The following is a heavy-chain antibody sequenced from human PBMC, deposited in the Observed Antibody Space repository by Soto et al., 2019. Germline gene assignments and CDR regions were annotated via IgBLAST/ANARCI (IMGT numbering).Heavy chain of an antibody. Sequence: EVQLLESGGGLVQPGGSLRLSCAASGFTFSSYAMSWVRQAPGKGREWVSAISGSGGSTYYADSVKGRFTISRDNSKNTLYLQMNSLRAEDTAVYYCAKDFWGRRGSYYYMDVWGKGTTVTVSS. CDR3: AKDFWGRRGSYYYMDV. CDR2: ISGSGGST. CDR1: GFTFSSYA. V-gene: IGHV3-23*01. J-gene: IGHJ6*03. D-gene: IGHD7-27*01.